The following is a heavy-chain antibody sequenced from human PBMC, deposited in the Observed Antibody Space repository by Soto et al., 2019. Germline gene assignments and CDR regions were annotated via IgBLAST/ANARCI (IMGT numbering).Heavy chain of an antibody. CDR1: GDSVSSDTAA. V-gene: IGHV6-1*01. CDR3: ARGEQYSGRIFDY. Sequence: PSQTLSLTCAISGDSVSSDTAAWIWVRQSPSRGLEWLGRTYYRSKWNNDYALSVKSRITISPDTSQNQFSLDLDSVTPEDTAVYYCARGEQYSGRIFDYWGQGTLVTVS. CDR2: TYYRSKWNN. J-gene: IGHJ4*01. D-gene: IGHD1-26*01.